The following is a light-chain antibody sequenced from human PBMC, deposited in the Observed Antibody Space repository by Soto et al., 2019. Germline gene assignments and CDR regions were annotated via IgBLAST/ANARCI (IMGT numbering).Light chain of an antibody. CDR1: QSVSSSY. Sequence: EIVLTQSPGTLSLSPGERATLSCRASQSVSSSYLAWYQQKPGQAPRLLIYGASSRAAGIPDRFSGSGSGTDFTRTISRLEPEDFAVYYFQQYGSSPRTFGQGTKLEIK. CDR3: QQYGSSPRT. CDR2: GAS. V-gene: IGKV3-20*01. J-gene: IGKJ2*01.